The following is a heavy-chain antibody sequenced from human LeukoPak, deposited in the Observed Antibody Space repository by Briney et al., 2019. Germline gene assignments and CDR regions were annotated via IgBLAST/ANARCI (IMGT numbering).Heavy chain of an antibody. CDR2: ISAYNGNT. V-gene: IGHV1-18*01. CDR3: AREGYGGNSGDFDY. CDR1: GYTFTSYS. Sequence: GASVKVSCKASGYTFTSYSITWVRRAPGQGLEWMGWISAYNGNTNYAQKLQGRVTMTTDTSTSTAYMELRSLRSDDTAVYYCAREGYGGNSGDFDYWGQGTLVTVSS. D-gene: IGHD4-23*01. J-gene: IGHJ4*02.